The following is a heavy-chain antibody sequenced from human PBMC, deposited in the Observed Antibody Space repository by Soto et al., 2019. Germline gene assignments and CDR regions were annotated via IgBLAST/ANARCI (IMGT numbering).Heavy chain of an antibody. CDR2: ISYNGDT. V-gene: IGHV4-61*03. Sequence: PSETLSPTCTVSGDSVGNGDYYWSWIRQPPGKGLEWIGYISYNGDTNYNPSLKSRLTILADTSKNHSSLNLTSVTAADTAVYYCARDVSSSQGMDVWGQGTTVTVSS. J-gene: IGHJ6*02. CDR3: ARDVSSSQGMDV. CDR1: GDSVGNGDYY. D-gene: IGHD2-2*01.